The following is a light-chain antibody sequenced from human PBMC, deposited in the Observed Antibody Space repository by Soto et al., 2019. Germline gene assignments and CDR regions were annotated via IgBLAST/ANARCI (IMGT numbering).Light chain of an antibody. Sequence: QSALTQPASVSGSPGQSITISCTGTSSDVGSYNLVSWYQHNPGKAPKLMIYEGSKRPSGVSNRFSGSKSGNTASLTISGLQAEDEADYYCCSYAGSSTLVFGGWTKLTVL. V-gene: IGLV2-23*01. CDR1: SSDVGSYNL. CDR3: CSYAGSSTLV. J-gene: IGLJ2*01. CDR2: EGS.